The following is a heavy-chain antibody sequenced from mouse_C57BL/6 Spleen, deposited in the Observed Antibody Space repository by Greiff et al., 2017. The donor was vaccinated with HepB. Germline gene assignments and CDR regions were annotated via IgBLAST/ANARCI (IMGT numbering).Heavy chain of an antibody. D-gene: IGHD2-1*01. Sequence: QVHVKQPGAELVKPGASVKLSCKASGYTFTSYWMHWVKQRPGQGLEWIGMIHPNSGSTNYNEKFKSKATLTVDKSSSTAYMQLSSLTSEDSAVYYCARYGTTYWGQGTLVTVSA. CDR2: IHPNSGST. V-gene: IGHV1-64*01. J-gene: IGHJ3*01. CDR1: GYTFTSYW. CDR3: ARYGTTY.